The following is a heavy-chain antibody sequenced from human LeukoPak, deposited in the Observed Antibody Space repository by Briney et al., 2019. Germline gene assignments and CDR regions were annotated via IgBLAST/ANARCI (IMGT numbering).Heavy chain of an antibody. V-gene: IGHV4-30-4*08. J-gene: IGHJ4*02. CDR2: IYYSGST. CDR3: GAGYSSSWYYFDY. D-gene: IGHD6-13*01. CDR1: GGSISSGDYY. Sequence: SETLSLTCTVSGGSISSGDYYWSWIRRPPGKGLEWIGYIYYSGSTYYNPSLKSRVTISVDTSKNQFSLKLSSVTAADTAVYYCGAGYSSSWYYFDYWGQGTLVTVSS.